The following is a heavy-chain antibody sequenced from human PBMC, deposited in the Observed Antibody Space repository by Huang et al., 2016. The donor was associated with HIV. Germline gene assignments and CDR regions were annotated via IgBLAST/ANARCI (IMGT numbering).Heavy chain of an antibody. Sequence: QLLLQESGPGLVKPSEALALTCAVSGGSIRSSDYHWGWIRQPPGKGLEWIGSIYSEGSTHNSPSLKSRVTIAVDTSKNLFFLNLTSMTAADTAVYYCARHREGPVAYYSGWGSHLNYMDVWGRGRTVVVSS. CDR2: IYSEGST. CDR1: GGSIRSSDYH. V-gene: IGHV4-39*01. J-gene: IGHJ6*03. CDR3: ARHREGPVAYYSGWGSHLNYMDV. D-gene: IGHD3-10*01.